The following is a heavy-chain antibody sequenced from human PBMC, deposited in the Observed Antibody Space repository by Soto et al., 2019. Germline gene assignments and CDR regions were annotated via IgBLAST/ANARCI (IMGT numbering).Heavy chain of an antibody. J-gene: IGHJ6*02. CDR2: INPSGGST. V-gene: IGHV1-46*01. Sequence: ASVTVSFTASGHTYTGYYLRLVRPAPGQGLEWMGIINPSGGSTSYAQKFQGRVTMTRDTSTSTVYMELSSLRSEDTAVYYCARVIAARKEYYYYGMDVWGQGTTVTVSS. D-gene: IGHD6-6*01. CDR1: GHTYTGYY. CDR3: ARVIAARKEYYYYGMDV.